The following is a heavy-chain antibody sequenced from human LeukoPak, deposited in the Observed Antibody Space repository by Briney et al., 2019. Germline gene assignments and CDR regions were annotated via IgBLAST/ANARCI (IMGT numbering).Heavy chain of an antibody. CDR3: VKDRGYNFFGMDA. CDR2: ISYDGRRK. Sequence: QPGGSLRLSCAASGFTFKNYGIHWVRQAPGKGLEWVAVISYDGRRKHYADPVKGRFTISRDNSKNTLYLQVNNRRFEDTAVYFCVKDRGYNFFGMDAGGQGTTVTASS. CDR1: GFTFKNYG. V-gene: IGHV3-30*18. D-gene: IGHD2-2*02. J-gene: IGHJ6*02.